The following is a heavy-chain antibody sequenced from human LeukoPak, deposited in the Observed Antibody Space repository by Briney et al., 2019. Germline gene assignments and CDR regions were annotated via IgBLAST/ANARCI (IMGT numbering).Heavy chain of an antibody. CDR2: ISYDGSNK. D-gene: IGHD6-19*01. CDR1: GFTFSSYA. CDR3: ARGAVAGTRGGDH. Sequence: TGGSLRLSCAASGFTFSSYAMHWVRQAPGKGLDWVAVISYDGSNKYYADSVKGRFTISRDNSKNTLYLQMNSLRAEDTAVYYCARGAVAGTRGGDHWGQGTLVTVSS. V-gene: IGHV3-30-3*01. J-gene: IGHJ4*02.